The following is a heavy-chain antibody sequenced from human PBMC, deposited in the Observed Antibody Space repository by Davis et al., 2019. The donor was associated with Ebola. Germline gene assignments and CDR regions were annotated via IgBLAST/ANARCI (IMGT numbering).Heavy chain of an antibody. J-gene: IGHJ4*02. V-gene: IGHV3-30*02. Sequence: GESLKISCAASGFTFSSYGMHWVRQAPGKGLEWVAFIRYDGIHTYYGDSVEGRFTISRDNSKNTLYLQMDRLRAEDTAVYYCARDTPCSGGSCYSDYFDFWGQGALVTVSS. CDR1: GFTFSSYG. CDR2: IRYDGIHT. CDR3: ARDTPCSGGSCYSDYFDF. D-gene: IGHD2-15*01.